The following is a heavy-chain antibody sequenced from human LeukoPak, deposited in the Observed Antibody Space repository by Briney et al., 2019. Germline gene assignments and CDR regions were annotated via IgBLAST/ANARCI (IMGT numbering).Heavy chain of an antibody. V-gene: IGHV4-34*01. CDR1: GGSFSGYY. CDR3: ARSVMATGDY. D-gene: IGHD5-24*01. Sequence: PSETLSLTCAVYGGSFSGYYWSWIRQPPGKGLEWIGGINHSGSTNYNPSLKSRVTISVDTSKNQFSLKLSSVTAADTAVYYCARSVMATGDYWGQGTLVTVSS. J-gene: IGHJ4*02. CDR2: INHSGST.